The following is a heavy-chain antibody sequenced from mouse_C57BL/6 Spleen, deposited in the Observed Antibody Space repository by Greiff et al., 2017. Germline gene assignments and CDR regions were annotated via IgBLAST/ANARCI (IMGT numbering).Heavy chain of an antibody. CDR2: IDPSDSYT. D-gene: IGHD1-3*01. V-gene: IGHV1-50*01. Sequence: QVQLQQPGAELVKPGASVKLSCKASGYTFTSYWMQWVKQRPGQGLEWIGEIDPSDSYTNYNQKFKGKATLTVDTSSSTAYMQLSSLTSEDSAVYYCARGDYIACAYWGQGTLVTVS. CDR1: GYTFTSYW. CDR3: ARGDYIACAY. J-gene: IGHJ3*01.